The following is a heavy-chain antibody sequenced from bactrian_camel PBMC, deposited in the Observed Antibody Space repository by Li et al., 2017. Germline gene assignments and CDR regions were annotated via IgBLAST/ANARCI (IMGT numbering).Heavy chain of an antibody. CDR3: AAVRSGGYCYMRLAAYAYNY. D-gene: IGHD2*01. J-gene: IGHJ4*01. CDR1: GVRNRNSC. Sequence: VQLVESGGGSVEAGGSLRLSCAGVGVRNRNSCMAWFRQAPGKEREWIASIYRPGGNTFADDSVKGRFTISKDNAKNTLYLQMSSLKPEDTGMYYCAAVRSGGYCYMRLAAYAYNYWGQGTQVTVS. V-gene: IGHV3S6*01. CDR2: IYRPGGNT.